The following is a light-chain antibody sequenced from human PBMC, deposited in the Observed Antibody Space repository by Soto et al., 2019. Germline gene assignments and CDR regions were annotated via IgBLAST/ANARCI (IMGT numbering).Light chain of an antibody. CDR1: SNDVGIYNY. CDR2: EVT. J-gene: IGLJ2*01. CDR3: QSYDSSLRGFVV. V-gene: IGLV2-14*01. Sequence: QSVLTQPASVSGSPGQSITISCTGSSNDVGIYNYVSWYQQHPGKAPRLIIYEVTNRPSGVSDRFSGSKSDNTASLTISGLQAEDEADYYCQSYDSSLRGFVVFGGGTKVTVL.